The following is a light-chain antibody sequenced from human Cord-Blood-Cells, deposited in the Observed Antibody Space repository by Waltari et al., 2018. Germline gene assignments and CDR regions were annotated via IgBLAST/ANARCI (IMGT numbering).Light chain of an antibody. CDR3: QQYYSTPLT. CDR2: WAS. CDR1: QSVLYSSNNKNY. V-gene: IGKV4-1*01. Sequence: IVMTQSTDSLPVSLGVRVTINCKSSQSVLYSSNNKNYLAWYQQKPGQPPKLLIYWASTRESGVPDRFSGSGSGTDFTLTISSLQAEDVAVYYCQQYYSTPLTFGGGTKVEIK. J-gene: IGKJ4*01.